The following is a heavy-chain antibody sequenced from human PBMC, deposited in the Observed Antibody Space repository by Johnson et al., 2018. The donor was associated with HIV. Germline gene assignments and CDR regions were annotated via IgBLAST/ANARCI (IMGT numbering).Heavy chain of an antibody. J-gene: IGHJ3*02. CDR2: ISYDGSNK. CDR3: ARTTLRFLDRGDDAFDI. CDR1: GFTFSSYA. D-gene: IGHD3-3*01. Sequence: QVQLVESGGDLIQPGGSLRLSCAASGFTFSSYAMHWVRQAPGKGLEWVAVISYDGSNKYYADSVKGRFTISRDNSKNTMYLQMNSLRAEDTAVYYCARTTLRFLDRGDDAFDIWGQGTMVTVSS. V-gene: IGHV3-30-3*01.